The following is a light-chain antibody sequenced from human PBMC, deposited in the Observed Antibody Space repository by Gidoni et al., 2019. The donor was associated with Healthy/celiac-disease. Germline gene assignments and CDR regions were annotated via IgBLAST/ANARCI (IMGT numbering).Light chain of an antibody. Sequence: DSVMTQSPALLAVPLGERATINCKSSQSVLYSSNNKNYLAGYQQKPGQPPKLLIYWSSTREAGVPDRCSGSGSGTDFTIIISSLQAEDVAVYYWQQYYSTPDTFGQGTKLEIK. J-gene: IGKJ2*01. V-gene: IGKV4-1*01. CDR2: WSS. CDR1: QSVLYSSNNKNY. CDR3: QQYYSTPDT.